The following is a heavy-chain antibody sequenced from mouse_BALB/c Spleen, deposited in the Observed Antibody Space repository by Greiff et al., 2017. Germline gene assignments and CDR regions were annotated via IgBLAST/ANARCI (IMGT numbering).Heavy chain of an antibody. CDR2: INPSTGYT. Sequence: VQLQQSGAELAKPGASVKMSCKASGYTFTSYWMHWVKQRPGQGLEWIGYINPSTGYTEYNQKFKDKATLTADKSSSTAYMQLSSLTSEDSEVYYCATITTATWDYWGQGTSVTVSS. V-gene: IGHV1-7*01. D-gene: IGHD1-2*01. J-gene: IGHJ4*01. CDR3: ATITTATWDY. CDR1: GYTFTSYW.